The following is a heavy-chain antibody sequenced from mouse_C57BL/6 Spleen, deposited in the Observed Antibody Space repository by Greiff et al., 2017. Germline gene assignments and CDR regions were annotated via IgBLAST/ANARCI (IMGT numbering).Heavy chain of an antibody. Sequence: QVQLQQPGAELVKPGASVKLSCKASGYTFTSYWMQWVNQRPGQGLEWIGEIDPSDSYTNYNQKFKGKATLTIDTSSSTAYMQLSSLTSEDSAVYYCARFEVYFDYWGQGTTLTVSS. V-gene: IGHV1-50*01. J-gene: IGHJ2*01. CDR1: GYTFTSYW. CDR2: IDPSDSYT. CDR3: ARFEVYFDY.